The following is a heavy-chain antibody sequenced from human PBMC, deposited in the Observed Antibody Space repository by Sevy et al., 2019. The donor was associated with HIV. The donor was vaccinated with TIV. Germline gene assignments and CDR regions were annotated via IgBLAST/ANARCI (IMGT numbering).Heavy chain of an antibody. D-gene: IGHD3-10*01. V-gene: IGHV3-13*01. CDR2: MGTLQDT. CDR1: GFTFSRSD. J-gene: IGHJ3*01. CDR3: ACGDGGNGPGPDDAFDD. Sequence: GGSLRLSCAASGFTFSRSDMHWVRQVTGKGLEWVAAMGTLQDTFYADSVKGRFTSSRDSGTESPFLQFNSLRVGDTAVNFCACGDGGNGPGPDDAFDDWGQGTMVTVSS.